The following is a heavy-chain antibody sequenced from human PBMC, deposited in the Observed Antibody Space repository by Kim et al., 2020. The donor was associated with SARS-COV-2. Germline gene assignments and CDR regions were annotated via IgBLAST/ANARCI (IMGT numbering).Heavy chain of an antibody. CDR3: LGGYYFDY. V-gene: IGHV1-3*01. D-gene: IGHD2-15*01. Sequence: GNGNTIYAQKFQGRVTFNTDTSASTAYMELSSLRSEDSAVYYCLGGYYFDYWGQGTLVTVSS. CDR2: GNGNT. J-gene: IGHJ4*02.